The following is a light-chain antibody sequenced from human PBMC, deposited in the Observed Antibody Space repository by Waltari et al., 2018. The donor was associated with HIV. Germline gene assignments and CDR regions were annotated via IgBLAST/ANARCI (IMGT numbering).Light chain of an antibody. CDR2: EVN. V-gene: IGLV2-23*02. CDR3: CSYAGSSSFWV. J-gene: IGLJ3*02. CDR1: SSDVGSYNL. Sequence: QSALTQPASVSGSPGQWITISCTGTSSDVGSYNLVSWYQHHPGKAPKLMIYEVNKRPSGVSNRFSGSKSGNTASLTISGLQAEDEADYYCCSYAGSSSFWVFGGGTKLTVL.